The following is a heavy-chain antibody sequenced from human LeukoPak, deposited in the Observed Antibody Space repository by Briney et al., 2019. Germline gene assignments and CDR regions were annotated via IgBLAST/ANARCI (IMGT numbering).Heavy chain of an antibody. V-gene: IGHV3-21*01. J-gene: IGHJ6*02. Sequence: KTGGSLRVSCAASGFTFSSYSMNWVRQAPGKGLEWVSSISSRNSCIYYADSVKGRFTISRDNAKHSLYLQMNSLRAEDTAVYYCARGVGGGMDVWGQGTTVTVSS. CDR3: ARGVGGGMDV. CDR2: ISSRNSCI. CDR1: GFTFSSYS. D-gene: IGHD1-26*01.